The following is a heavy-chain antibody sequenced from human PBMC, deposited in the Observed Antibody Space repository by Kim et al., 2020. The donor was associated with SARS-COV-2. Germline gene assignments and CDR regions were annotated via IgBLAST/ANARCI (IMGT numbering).Heavy chain of an antibody. CDR3: ARAAAGHYYYYGMDV. CDR2: INPSGGST. V-gene: IGHV1-46*01. J-gene: IGHJ6*02. Sequence: ASVKVSCKASGYTFTSYYMHWVRQAPGQGLEWMGIINPSGGSTSYAQKFQGRVTMTRDTSTSTVYMELSSLRSEDTAVYYCARAAAGHYYYYGMDVWGQGTTVTVSS. CDR1: GYTFTSYY. D-gene: IGHD6-13*01.